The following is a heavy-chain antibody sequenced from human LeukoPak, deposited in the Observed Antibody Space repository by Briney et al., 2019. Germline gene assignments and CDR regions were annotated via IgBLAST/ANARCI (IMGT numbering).Heavy chain of an antibody. D-gene: IGHD5-18*01. CDR2: IRSKAYGGTT. CDR1: GFTFGDYA. CDR3: TSGEYSYGYDFYYYMDV. J-gene: IGHJ6*03. Sequence: GGSLRLSCTASGFTFGDYAMSWVRQAPGKGLEWVGFIRSKAYGGTTEYAASVKGRFTISRDDSKSIAYLQMNSLKTEDTAVYYCTSGEYSYGYDFYYYMDVWGKGTTVTISS. V-gene: IGHV3-49*04.